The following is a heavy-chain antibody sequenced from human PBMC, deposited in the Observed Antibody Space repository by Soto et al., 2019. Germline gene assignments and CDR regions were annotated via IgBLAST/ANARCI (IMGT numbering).Heavy chain of an antibody. V-gene: IGHV4-61*01. J-gene: IGHJ4*02. Sequence: QVQLQESGPGLVKPSETLSLTCTVSGGSVSSGSDYWSWIRQPPGKGLEWIGYIYHRGSTNYNPSLKSRVTISVDTSKNQFSLKLSSVTAADTAVYYCARGLQLWTLDYWGQGTLVTVSS. D-gene: IGHD5-18*01. CDR2: IYHRGST. CDR3: ARGLQLWTLDY. CDR1: GGSVSSGSDY.